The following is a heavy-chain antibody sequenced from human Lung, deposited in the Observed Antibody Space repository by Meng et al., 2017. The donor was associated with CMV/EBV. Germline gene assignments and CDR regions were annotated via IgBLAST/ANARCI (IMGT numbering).Heavy chain of an antibody. CDR2: IYYSGTT. CDR3: ARHHLKPGVGGLPAYDI. D-gene: IGHD2-8*01. V-gene: IGHV4-39*01. CDR1: GDSIISTHYY. J-gene: IGHJ3*02. Sequence: SETLSLTCTVSGDSIISTHYYWGWIRQPPGMGLAWIGTIYYSGTTYYNPSLKSRVTISVDTYKNQFFLKVSSVTAADTAVYYCARHHLKPGVGGLPAYDIWGQGTMVTVSS.